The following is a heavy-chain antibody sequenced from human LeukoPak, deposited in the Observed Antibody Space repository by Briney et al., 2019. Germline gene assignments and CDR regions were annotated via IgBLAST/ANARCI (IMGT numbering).Heavy chain of an antibody. J-gene: IGHJ4*02. V-gene: IGHV4-39*07. Sequence: SETLSLTCTVSGGSISSSSYYWGWIRQPPGKGLEWIGSIYYSGSTYYNPSLKSRVTISVDTSKNQFSLKLSSVTAADTAVYYCARAVRVDYYDSSGLDYWGQGTLVTVSS. CDR3: ARAVRVDYYDSSGLDY. CDR1: GGSISSSSYY. CDR2: IYYSGST. D-gene: IGHD3-22*01.